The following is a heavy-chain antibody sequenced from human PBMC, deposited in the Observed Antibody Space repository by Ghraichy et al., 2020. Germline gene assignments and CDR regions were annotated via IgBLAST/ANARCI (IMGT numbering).Heavy chain of an antibody. CDR2: ISGSGGST. CDR1: GFTFSSYA. J-gene: IGHJ4*02. CDR3: ATDTSGSFLFDY. D-gene: IGHD1-26*01. V-gene: IGHV3-23*01. Sequence: GGSLRLSCAASGFTFSSYAMSWVHQAPGKGLEWVSAISGSGGSTYYADSVKGRFTISRDNSKNTLYLQMNSLRAEDTAVYYCATDTSGSFLFDYWGQGTLVTVSS.